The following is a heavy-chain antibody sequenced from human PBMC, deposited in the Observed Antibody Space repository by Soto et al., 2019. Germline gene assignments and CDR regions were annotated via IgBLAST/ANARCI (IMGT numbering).Heavy chain of an antibody. Sequence: EASVEVSCKASGYTFTSYGISWVRQAPGQGLEWMGWISAYNGNTNYAQKLQGRVTMTTDTSTSTAYMELRSLRSDDTAVYYCARDTSDCGGDCYALDYWGQGTLVTVSS. CDR3: ARDTSDCGGDCYALDY. CDR2: ISAYNGNT. J-gene: IGHJ4*02. D-gene: IGHD2-21*02. V-gene: IGHV1-18*01. CDR1: GYTFTSYG.